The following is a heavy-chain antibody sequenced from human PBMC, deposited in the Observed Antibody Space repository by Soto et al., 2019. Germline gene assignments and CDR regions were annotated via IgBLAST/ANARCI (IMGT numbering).Heavy chain of an antibody. CDR2: IYNSGIT. CDR3: ARDVTVFGLVSRFWFDP. D-gene: IGHD3-3*01. Sequence: PSETLSLTCTVSGGSISSGDYSWSWVRQSPGKGLEWIGHIYNSGITYYNPSLKSRVVISIDTSRNQFSLRLNSLTAADRAVYFCARDVTVFGLVSRFWFDPWGQGTVVTVS. V-gene: IGHV4-30-4*01. CDR1: GGSISSGDYS. J-gene: IGHJ5*02.